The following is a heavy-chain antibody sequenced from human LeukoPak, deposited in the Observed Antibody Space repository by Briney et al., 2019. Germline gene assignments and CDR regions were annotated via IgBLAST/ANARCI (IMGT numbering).Heavy chain of an antibody. V-gene: IGHV4-4*07. J-gene: IGHJ4*02. Sequence: SETLSLTCTVSGGSIGWDYWSWIRQSAGKGLEWIGRIYKSGSTNYNPSFRSRVTMSVDTSKNQFSLNVTSVTAADTAVYYCAREEYFQDSNGYSYYFHSWGQGSLVSVSS. CDR3: AREEYFQDSNGYSYYFHS. D-gene: IGHD3-22*01. CDR2: IYKSGST. CDR1: GGSIGWDY.